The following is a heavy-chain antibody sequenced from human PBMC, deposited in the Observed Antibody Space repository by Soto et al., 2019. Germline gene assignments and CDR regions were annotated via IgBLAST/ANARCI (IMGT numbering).Heavy chain of an antibody. CDR1: GGSFSGYY. Sequence: SETLSLTCAVYGGSFSGYYWSWIRQPPGMGLEWIGEINHSGSTNYNPSLKSRVTISVDTSKNQFSLKLSSVTAADTAVYYCARTRIRGMAAAGTPGFYYWGQGTLVTVSS. J-gene: IGHJ4*02. V-gene: IGHV4-34*01. CDR2: INHSGST. D-gene: IGHD6-13*01. CDR3: ARTRIRGMAAAGTPGFYY.